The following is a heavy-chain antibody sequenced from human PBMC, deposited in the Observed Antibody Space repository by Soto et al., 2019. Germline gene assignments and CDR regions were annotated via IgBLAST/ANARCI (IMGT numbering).Heavy chain of an antibody. CDR3: TRSAVRPSGGLIGPFDY. CDR2: INAANGNT. Sequence: CKDSRYNIDSKSLYWLHQATGQRLEWMGWINAANGNTKYSQKFQDRVSITRDTSASTVYMELSSLRSEDTAVYYCTRSAVRPSGGLIGPFDYWGQGTLVTVSS. V-gene: IGHV1-3*01. J-gene: IGHJ4*02. CDR1: RYNIDSKS. D-gene: IGHD3-16*02.